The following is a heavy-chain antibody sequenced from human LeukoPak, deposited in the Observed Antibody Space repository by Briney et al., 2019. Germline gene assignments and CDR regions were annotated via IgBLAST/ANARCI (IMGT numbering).Heavy chain of an antibody. J-gene: IGHJ4*02. D-gene: IGHD5-18*01. V-gene: IGHV5-51*01. CDR3: ARGGGYNYGTFDY. Sequence: GGSLKISCKGSGYSFTNYWIGWVRQVPGKGVEWMGIIYPGDSDTRYSPSFQGQVTISADKSISTAYLQWSSLKASDTAMYYCARGGGYNYGTFDYWGQGTLVTVSS. CDR2: IYPGDSDT. CDR1: GYSFTNYW.